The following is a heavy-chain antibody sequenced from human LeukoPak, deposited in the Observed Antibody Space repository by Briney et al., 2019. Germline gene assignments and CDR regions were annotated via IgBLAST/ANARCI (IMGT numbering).Heavy chain of an antibody. CDR1: GSTVSSST. CDR2: IKQDGSEK. J-gene: IGHJ5*02. CDR3: ARDRADSDDSYGYFDP. V-gene: IGHV3-7*01. D-gene: IGHD3-22*01. Sequence: QPGGFWRSPCSASGSTVSSSTMSWGRQAPGKGLEWVANIKQDGSEKYYVDSVKGRFTISRDNAKNSLYLQMNSLRAEDTAVYYCARDRADSDDSYGYFDPWGQGTLVTVSS.